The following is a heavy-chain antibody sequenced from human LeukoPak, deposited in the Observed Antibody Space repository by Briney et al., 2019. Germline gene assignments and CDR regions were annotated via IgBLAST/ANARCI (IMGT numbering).Heavy chain of an antibody. J-gene: IGHJ4*02. Sequence: ASVKVSCTASGYTFTSYAMNWVRQAPGQGLEWMGWINTNTGNPTYAQGFTGRFVFSLDTSVSTAYLQISSLKAEDTAVYYCARLSIAARLRVVLFDYWGQGTLVTVSS. CDR2: INTNTGNP. V-gene: IGHV7-4-1*02. CDR1: GYTFTSYA. CDR3: ARLSIAARLRVVLFDY. D-gene: IGHD6-6*01.